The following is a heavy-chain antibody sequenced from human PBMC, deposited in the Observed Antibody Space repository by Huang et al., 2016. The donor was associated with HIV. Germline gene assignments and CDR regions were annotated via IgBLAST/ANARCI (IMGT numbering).Heavy chain of an antibody. CDR2: INPDSGGT. D-gene: IGHD5-12*01. J-gene: IGHJ3*02. Sequence: QVQLVQSGAEVKKPGASVKVSCKASGYTFVGHYIQWIRQAPGQGFEWMGWINPDSGGTTFGQNFEGRVTITIDTSISTAYMVLNSLKSDDTAIYYCARNLKEWLPGGAFDIWGQGTVVSVSS. CDR1: GYTFVGHY. CDR3: ARNLKEWLPGGAFDI. V-gene: IGHV1-2*02.